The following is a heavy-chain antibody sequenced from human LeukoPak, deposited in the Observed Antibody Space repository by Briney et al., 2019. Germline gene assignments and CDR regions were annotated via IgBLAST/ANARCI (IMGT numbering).Heavy chain of an antibody. CDR3: ARVGITMVRGVIIAPPHFDY. J-gene: IGHJ4*02. V-gene: IGHV4-39*01. CDR1: GDSISSSSSY. D-gene: IGHD3-10*01. Sequence: SETLSLTCTVSGDSISSSSSYWGWLRQPPGEGLEGIGSIYYSGSTYYNTSLKSRVTISVDTSKNQFSLRLNSVTAADTAVYYCARVGITMVRGVIIAPPHFDYWGQGTLVTVSS. CDR2: IYYSGST.